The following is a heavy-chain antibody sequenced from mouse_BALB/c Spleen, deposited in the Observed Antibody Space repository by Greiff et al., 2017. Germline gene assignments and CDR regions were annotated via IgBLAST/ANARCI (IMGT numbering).Heavy chain of an antibody. Sequence: VQLKESGPGLVKPSQSLSLTCTVTGYSITSDYAWNWIRQFPGNKLEWMGYISYSGSTSYNPSLKSRISITRDTSKNQFFLQLNSVTTEDTATYYCARSYYRYDGALYAMDYWGQGTSVTVSS. J-gene: IGHJ4*01. D-gene: IGHD2-14*01. CDR1: GYSITSDYA. CDR3: ARSYYRYDGALYAMDY. CDR2: ISYSGST. V-gene: IGHV3-2*02.